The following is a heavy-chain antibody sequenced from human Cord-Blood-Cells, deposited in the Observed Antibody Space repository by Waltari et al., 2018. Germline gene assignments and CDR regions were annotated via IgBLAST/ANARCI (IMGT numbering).Heavy chain of an antibody. CDR2: IYYSGGA. CDR1: GGSISSSSYY. J-gene: IGHJ4*02. Sequence: QLQLQESGPGLVKPSETLSLTCTVSGGSISSSSYYWGWIRQPPGKGLEWIGSIYYSGGAYCNPSLKSRVTISVDTSKNQFSLERSSVTAADTAVYYCARRTYSSGWYDYWGQGTLVTVSS. V-gene: IGHV4-39*07. CDR3: ARRTYSSGWYDY. D-gene: IGHD6-19*01.